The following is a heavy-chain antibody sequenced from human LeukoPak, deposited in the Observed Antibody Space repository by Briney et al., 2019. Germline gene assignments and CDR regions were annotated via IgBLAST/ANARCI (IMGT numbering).Heavy chain of an antibody. Sequence: PGGSLRLSCAASGFTFDRFSINWGRQAPGKGLEGVASISSSSTYIYCGGSVKGRFTISRDNSKKLVYLEMNSLRAEDTAVYYCASVPGAMGATLAYLDYWGQGTMVFVSS. D-gene: IGHD1-26*01. CDR2: ISSSSTYI. V-gene: IGHV3-21*01. CDR1: GFTFDRFS. CDR3: ASVPGAMGATLAYLDY. J-gene: IGHJ4*02.